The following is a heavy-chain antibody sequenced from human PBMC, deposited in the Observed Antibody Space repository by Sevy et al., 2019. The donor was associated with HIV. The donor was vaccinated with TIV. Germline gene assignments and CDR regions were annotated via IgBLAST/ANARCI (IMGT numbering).Heavy chain of an antibody. CDR1: GFTFSSYW. CDR2: IKQDGSEK. CDR3: ASLGYCSSTSCYESGMDV. J-gene: IGHJ6*02. D-gene: IGHD2-2*01. V-gene: IGHV3-7*03. Sequence: GGSLRLSCAASGFTFSSYWMSWVRQAPGKGLEWVANIKQDGSEKYYVDSVKGRFTISRDNAKNSLYQQMNSRRAEDTAVYYCASLGYCSSTSCYESGMDVWGQGTTVTVSS.